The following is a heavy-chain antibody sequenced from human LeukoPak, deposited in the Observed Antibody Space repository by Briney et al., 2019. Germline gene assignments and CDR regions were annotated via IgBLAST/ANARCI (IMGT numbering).Heavy chain of an antibody. V-gene: IGHV3-15*01. Sequence: PGGSLRLSCAASGVTFSNAWMSWVRQAPGKGVEWVGRIKSKTDGGTTDYAAPGKGGFTVSRDDSTTTLYLQMNSLKTDDTAVYYCTTDSGIYSGYDWNFFDYWGQGTLVTVSS. CDR3: TTDSGIYSGYDWNFFDY. CDR2: IKSKTDGGTT. J-gene: IGHJ4*02. D-gene: IGHD5-12*01. CDR1: GVTFSNAW.